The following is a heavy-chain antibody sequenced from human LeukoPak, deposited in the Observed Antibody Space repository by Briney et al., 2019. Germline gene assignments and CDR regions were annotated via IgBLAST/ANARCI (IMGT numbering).Heavy chain of an antibody. CDR1: GFSFSIYW. V-gene: IGHV3-7*01. D-gene: IGHD3-22*01. Sequence: GGSLRLSCAAWGFSFSIYWMSWVRQAPGKGLEWVANIKQDGSEKYYVDSVKGRVTISRDNAKNSLYLQMNSLRAEDTAVYYCARDLSRSYYYDSRPGAFDIWGQGTMVTVSS. CDR3: ARDLSRSYYYDSRPGAFDI. J-gene: IGHJ3*02. CDR2: IKQDGSEK.